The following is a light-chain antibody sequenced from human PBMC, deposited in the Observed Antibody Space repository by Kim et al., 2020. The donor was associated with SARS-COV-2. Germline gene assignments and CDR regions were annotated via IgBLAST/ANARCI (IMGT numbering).Light chain of an antibody. CDR1: QSIGGY. J-gene: IGKJ4*01. Sequence: SWSPGERATLSCMASQSIGGYLAWFQQKPGQAPRLLIYDASNRATDIPARFSGSGSGTDFTLTISSLEPEDFAVYYCQQRSNWPLTFGGGTKVEI. CDR2: DAS. CDR3: QQRSNWPLT. V-gene: IGKV3-11*01.